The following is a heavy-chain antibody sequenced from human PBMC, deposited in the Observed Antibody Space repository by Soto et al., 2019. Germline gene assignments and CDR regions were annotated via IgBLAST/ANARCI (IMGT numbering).Heavy chain of an antibody. CDR1: GFTFSSYW. J-gene: IGHJ6*02. D-gene: IGHD3-22*01. CDR3: ARDLGGYYYYYYYYGMDV. CDR2: IKQDGSEK. Sequence: PGGSLRLSCAASGFTFSSYWLSWVRQAPGKGLEWVANIKQDGSEKYYVDSVKGRFTISRDNAKNSLYLQMNSLRAEDTAVYYCARDLGGYYYYYYYYGMDVWGQGTTVTVSS. V-gene: IGHV3-7*03.